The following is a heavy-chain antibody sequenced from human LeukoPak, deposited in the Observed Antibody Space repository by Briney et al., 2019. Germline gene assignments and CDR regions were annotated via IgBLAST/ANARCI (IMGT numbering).Heavy chain of an antibody. CDR2: LSTSGPT. V-gene: IGHV4-4*07. CDR1: GGSISSYY. CDR3: ARDPRRGSSAYDYGFDY. Sequence: SETLSLTCTVSGGSISSYYWSWIRQSAGKGLEWIGRLSTSGPTNYNPSLESRVTMSLDTSNNHFSLKLSSVTAADTAVYYCARDPRRGSSAYDYGFDYWGQGTLVTVSS. J-gene: IGHJ4*02. D-gene: IGHD5-12*01.